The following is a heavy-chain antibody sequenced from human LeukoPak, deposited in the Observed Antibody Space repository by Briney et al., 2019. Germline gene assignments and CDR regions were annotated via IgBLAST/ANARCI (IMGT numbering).Heavy chain of an antibody. CDR3: ARGRYSYALEDYFDY. J-gene: IGHJ4*02. Sequence: PSETLSLTCTVSGGSISSYYWSWIRQPPGKGLEWIGYIYYSGSTNYNPSLKSRVTISVDTSKNQFSLKLSSVTAADTAVYYCARGRYSYALEDYFDYWGQGTLVTVSS. V-gene: IGHV4-59*01. CDR2: IYYSGST. D-gene: IGHD5-18*01. CDR1: GGSISSYY.